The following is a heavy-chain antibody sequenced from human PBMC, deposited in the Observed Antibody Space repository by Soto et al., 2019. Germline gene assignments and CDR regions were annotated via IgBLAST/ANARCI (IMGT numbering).Heavy chain of an antibody. Sequence: QVQLVESGGGVVQPGRSLRLSCAASGFTFSSYGMHWVRQAPGKGLEWVAVISYDGSNKYYADSVKGRFTISRDNSKNTLYLQMNSLRAEDTAVYYCAKSLGYCISTSCSPHYYYYGMDVWGQGTTVTVSS. D-gene: IGHD2-2*01. CDR3: AKSLGYCISTSCSPHYYYYGMDV. CDR1: GFTFSSYG. J-gene: IGHJ6*02. CDR2: ISYDGSNK. V-gene: IGHV3-30*18.